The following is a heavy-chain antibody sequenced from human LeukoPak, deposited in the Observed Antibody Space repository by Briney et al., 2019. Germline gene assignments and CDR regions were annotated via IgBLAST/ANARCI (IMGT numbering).Heavy chain of an antibody. J-gene: IGHJ4*02. V-gene: IGHV3-7*01. CDR1: GFTFSDYY. CDR3: ARGVWAPFDS. Sequence: GGSLRLSCAASGFTFSDYYMSWIRQAPGKGLEWVANIKQDGSEKNYVDSVKGRFTISRDNAKNSLILQMNSLRDEDTAVYYCARGVWAPFDSGGQGTLVSVSS. CDR2: IKQDGSEK. D-gene: IGHD7-27*01.